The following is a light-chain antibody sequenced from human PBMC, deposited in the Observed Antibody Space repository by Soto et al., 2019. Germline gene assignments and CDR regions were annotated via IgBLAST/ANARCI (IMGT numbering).Light chain of an antibody. CDR3: QQGKTFPFT. Sequence: IQMTQSPSSVSASVGDTVTLSCQTSHGVSGWLAWYQQKPGKAPTLLIYTVSNLQSGVPSRFSGSGSGTAVSLTIANLQPEDFATFFCQQGKTFPFTFGPGTKV. CDR1: HGVSGW. J-gene: IGKJ3*01. V-gene: IGKV1-12*01. CDR2: TVS.